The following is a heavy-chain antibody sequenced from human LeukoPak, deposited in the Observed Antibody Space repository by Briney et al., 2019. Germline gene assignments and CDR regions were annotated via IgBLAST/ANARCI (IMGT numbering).Heavy chain of an antibody. CDR3: ARGTIIVVVPAAYNWFDP. CDR1: GFTFSSYG. V-gene: IGHV3-30*02. Sequence: GGSLRLSCAASGFTFSSYGMHWVRQAPGKGLEWVAFIRYDGSIKYYGDSVKGRFTISRDNAKNSLYLQMNSLRAEDTAVYYCARGTIIVVVPAAYNWFDPWGQGTLVTVSS. CDR2: IRYDGSIK. D-gene: IGHD2-2*01. J-gene: IGHJ5*02.